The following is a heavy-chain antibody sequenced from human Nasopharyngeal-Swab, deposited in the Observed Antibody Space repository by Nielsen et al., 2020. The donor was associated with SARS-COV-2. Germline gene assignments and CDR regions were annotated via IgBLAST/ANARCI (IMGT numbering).Heavy chain of an antibody. Sequence: GGSLRLAWAAAGFTLSDYYMSWIRQAPGKGLEWVSYISSSGSTIYYADSVKGRFTISRDNAKNSLYLQMNSLRAEDTAVYYCARDSEGVAADYWGQGTLVTVSS. CDR1: GFTLSDYY. CDR2: ISSSGSTI. J-gene: IGHJ4*02. V-gene: IGHV3-11*04. CDR3: ARDSEGVAADY. D-gene: IGHD6-19*01.